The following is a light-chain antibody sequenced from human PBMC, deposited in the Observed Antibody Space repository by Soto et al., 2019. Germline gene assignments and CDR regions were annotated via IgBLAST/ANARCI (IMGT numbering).Light chain of an antibody. CDR3: QNYNGAPWT. Sequence: DIQMTQSPSSLSASVGDRVTITCRASQDISNYLAWYQQKPGKVPKLQIYAAFTLHSGVPSRFSGSGSGTDFTLTISGLQPEDVANYYCQNYNGAPWTFGQGTKVEIE. J-gene: IGKJ1*01. CDR1: QDISNY. V-gene: IGKV1-27*01. CDR2: AAF.